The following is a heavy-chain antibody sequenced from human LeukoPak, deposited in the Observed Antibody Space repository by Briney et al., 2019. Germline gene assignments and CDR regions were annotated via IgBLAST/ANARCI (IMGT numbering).Heavy chain of an antibody. J-gene: IGHJ4*02. CDR2: IYYSGST. CDR3: ASPPHYGDYVVRDY. Sequence: SETLSLTSTVSGGSISSSSYYWGWIRQPPGKGLEWIGSIYYSGSTYYNPSLKSRVTISVDTSKNQFSLKLSSVTAADTAVYYCASPPHYGDYVVRDYWGQGTLVTVSS. CDR1: GGSISSSSYY. D-gene: IGHD4-17*01. V-gene: IGHV4-39*01.